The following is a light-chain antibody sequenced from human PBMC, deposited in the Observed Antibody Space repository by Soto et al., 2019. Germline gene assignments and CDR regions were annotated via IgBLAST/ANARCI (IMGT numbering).Light chain of an antibody. CDR2: DSS. V-gene: IGKV3-11*01. Sequence: EIVLTQSPATLSLSPGERATLSCRASQSVRNQLDWYQQKPGQAPRLLIYDSSNRATGIPGRFSASGSGTDFTLTISSLEPEDFAVYYGQQRSNWPWTFGQGTNVEIK. J-gene: IGKJ1*01. CDR3: QQRSNWPWT. CDR1: QSVRNQ.